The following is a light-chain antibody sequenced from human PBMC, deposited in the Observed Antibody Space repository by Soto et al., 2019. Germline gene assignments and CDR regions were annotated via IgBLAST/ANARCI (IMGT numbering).Light chain of an antibody. CDR1: SSNIRAGYD. Sequence: QSVLTQPPSLSGAPGQSVTISCTGSSSNIRAGYDVHWYQQLPGTAPKLLIYGNSNRPSGVPDRFSGSKSGTSASLAITGLQAEDEADYDCQSYDSSLSGVVFGGGTKLTVL. CDR2: GNS. CDR3: QSYDSSLSGVV. J-gene: IGLJ2*01. V-gene: IGLV1-40*01.